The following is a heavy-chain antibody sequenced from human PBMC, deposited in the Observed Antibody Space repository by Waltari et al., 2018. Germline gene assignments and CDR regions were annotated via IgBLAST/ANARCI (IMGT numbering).Heavy chain of an antibody. Sequence: EVRLLESGGGLVQPGGSLRLSCAASGFIFTNCAMTWVRQAPGKGLEWVSGIMASGDTTYYADSVKGRFTISRDNSKNTVYLQMNSLRVEDTAVYYCAKGSAITSFEADSWGQGTLVTVSA. D-gene: IGHD3-9*01. CDR2: IMASGDTT. CDR1: GFIFTNCA. V-gene: IGHV3-23*01. J-gene: IGHJ4*02. CDR3: AKGSAITSFEADS.